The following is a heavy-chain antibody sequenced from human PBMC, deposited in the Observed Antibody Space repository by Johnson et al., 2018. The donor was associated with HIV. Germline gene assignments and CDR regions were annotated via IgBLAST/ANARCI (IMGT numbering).Heavy chain of an antibody. D-gene: IGHD3-22*01. CDR3: ARIRVAVITEVGAFDM. Sequence: QVQLVESGGGLVQPGGSLRLSCAASGFTFSSYAMHWVRQAPGKGLEWVAVISYDGTNKYYADSVKGRFTISRDNSKNTLFLQMNSLRPEDTAVYFCARIRVAVITEVGAFDMWGQGTMVTVSS. CDR1: GFTFSSYA. V-gene: IGHV3-30-3*01. CDR2: ISYDGTNK. J-gene: IGHJ3*02.